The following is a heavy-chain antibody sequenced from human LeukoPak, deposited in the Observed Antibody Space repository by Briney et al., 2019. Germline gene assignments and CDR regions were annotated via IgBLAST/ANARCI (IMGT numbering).Heavy chain of an antibody. J-gene: IGHJ4*02. CDR2: INTNTWNP. Sequence: ASVNVSCKASGYTFTSYAMNWVRQAPGQGLEWMGWINTNTWNPTYAQGFTGRFVFSLDTSVSTAYLQISSLKPEDTAVYYCARAGYCSAAGCRLWAYWGQGALVTVSS. CDR1: GYTFTSYA. D-gene: IGHD2-15*01. V-gene: IGHV7-4-1*02. CDR3: ARAGYCSAAGCRLWAY.